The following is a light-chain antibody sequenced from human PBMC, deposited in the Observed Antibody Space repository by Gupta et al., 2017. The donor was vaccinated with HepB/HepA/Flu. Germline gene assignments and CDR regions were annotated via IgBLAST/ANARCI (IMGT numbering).Light chain of an antibody. Sequence: ESVFSQSPVTLSFSPGERATLSCRDSQSVSTNLAWYQGKPGQPPRLIIYDASDRAPGIPARFSGSGSGTDFTLTSTSREYEDFAVYYWQQRSNFLTFGGGTKVEIK. CDR2: DAS. J-gene: IGKJ4*01. V-gene: IGKV3-11*01. CDR3: QQRSNFLT. CDR1: QSVSTN.